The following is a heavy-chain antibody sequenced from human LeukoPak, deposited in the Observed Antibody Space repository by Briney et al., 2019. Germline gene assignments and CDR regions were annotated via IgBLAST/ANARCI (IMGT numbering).Heavy chain of an antibody. D-gene: IGHD6-13*01. V-gene: IGHV5-51*01. J-gene: IGHJ4*02. CDR1: GYSFSNYW. Sequence: GESLKISCKGSGYSFSNYWIGWVRQMPGKGLEWMGIIYPGDSDVRYSPSFQGQVTISADKSISTAYLQWSSLQASDTAMYYCARQGYNSTWDRYLAYWSQGTQVTVSS. CDR2: IYPGDSDV. CDR3: ARQGYNSTWDRYLAY.